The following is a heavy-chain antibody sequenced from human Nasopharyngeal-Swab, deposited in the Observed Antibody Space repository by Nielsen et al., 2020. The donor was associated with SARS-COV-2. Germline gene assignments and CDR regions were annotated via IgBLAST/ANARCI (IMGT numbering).Heavy chain of an antibody. J-gene: IGHJ3*02. Sequence: VRQAPGKGLEWVAVIWYDGSNKYYADSVKGRFTISRDSSKNTLYLQMNSLRAEDTAVYYCARDRITFGGVIVKGDAFDIWGQGTMVTVSS. CDR3: ARDRITFGGVIVKGDAFDI. CDR2: IWYDGSNK. D-gene: IGHD3-16*02. V-gene: IGHV3-33*01.